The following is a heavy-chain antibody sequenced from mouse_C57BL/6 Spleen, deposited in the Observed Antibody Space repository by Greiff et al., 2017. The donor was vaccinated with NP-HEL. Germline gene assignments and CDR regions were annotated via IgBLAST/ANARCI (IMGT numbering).Heavy chain of an antibody. V-gene: IGHV1-69*01. Sequence: QVQLQQPGAELVMPGASVKLSCKASGYTFTSYWMHWVKQRPGQGLEWIGEIDPSDSYTNYNQKFKGKSTLTVDKSSSTAYMQLSSLTSEDSAVYYCARSRSYAMDYWGQGTPVTVSS. J-gene: IGHJ4*01. CDR2: IDPSDSYT. CDR3: ARSRSYAMDY. CDR1: GYTFTSYW.